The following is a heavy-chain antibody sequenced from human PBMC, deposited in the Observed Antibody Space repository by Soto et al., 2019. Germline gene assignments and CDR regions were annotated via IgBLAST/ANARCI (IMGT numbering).Heavy chain of an antibody. V-gene: IGHV4-34*01. Sequence: SETLSLSCAVYGGSFSGYYWSWIRQPPGKGLEWIGEINHSGSTNYNPSLKSRVTISVDTSKNQFSLKLSSVTAADTAVYYCARIRALEGYYFDYWGQGHLVTV. CDR1: GGSFSGYY. CDR3: ARIRALEGYYFDY. CDR2: INHSGST. J-gene: IGHJ4*02.